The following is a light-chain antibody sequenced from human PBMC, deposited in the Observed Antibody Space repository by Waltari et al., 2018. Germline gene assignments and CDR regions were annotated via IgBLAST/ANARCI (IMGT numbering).Light chain of an antibody. CDR1: PTVRTF. CDR2: DAS. V-gene: IGKV3-11*01. J-gene: IGKJ2*01. CDR3: QQRSNWPYT. Sequence: IVFTQSPATPSLSPGERAPLPFRASPTVRTFLAWYQQKPGQAPRLLIFDASSRATGIPAKFRGSGSGTDFTLTVSNLEPEDFAVYYCQQRSNWPYTFGQGTRVDIK.